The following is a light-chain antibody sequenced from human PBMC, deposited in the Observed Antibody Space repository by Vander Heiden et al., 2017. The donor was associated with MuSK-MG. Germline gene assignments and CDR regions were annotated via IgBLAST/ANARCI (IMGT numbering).Light chain of an antibody. V-gene: IGLV3-21*02. CDR1: NIGSKN. CDR3: PAWDGNTDHVV. J-gene: IGLJ3*02. CDR2: VNS. Sequence: SYVLTQPPSVSVAPGQTARITCGGNNIGSKNVHWYQHKQGQAPVLCCLVNSDRPSGIPERFVGSNSGTKHTRTTRRVGAGNRPYDDGPAWDGNTDHVVFGGGTKLTVL.